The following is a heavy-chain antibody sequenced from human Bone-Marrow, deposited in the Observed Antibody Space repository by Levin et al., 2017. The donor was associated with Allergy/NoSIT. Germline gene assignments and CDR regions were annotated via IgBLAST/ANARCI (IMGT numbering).Heavy chain of an antibody. CDR2: IFYSGTT. Sequence: NPSETLSLTCTVSRGSISTGSYYWGWIRQPPGKGLEWIGSIFYSGTTYYKSSLESRLTISLDTSNNQFSLKLSSVTAADTAIYYCSGFGDSYGFDIWGQGTMVTVSS. V-gene: IGHV4-39*01. D-gene: IGHD3-10*01. CDR3: SGFGDSYGFDI. J-gene: IGHJ3*02. CDR1: RGSISTGSYY.